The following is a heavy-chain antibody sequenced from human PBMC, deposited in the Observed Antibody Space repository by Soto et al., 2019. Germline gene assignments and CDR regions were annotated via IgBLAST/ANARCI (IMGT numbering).Heavy chain of an antibody. CDR2: INPSGGST. CDR3: AREGTYYYGSGSYYGLDY. D-gene: IGHD3-10*01. Sequence: ASVQVSCKASGYTFTSYYMHWVRQAPGQGLEWMGIINPSGGSTSYAQKFQGRVTMTRDTSTSTVYMELSSLRSEDTAVYYCAREGTYYYGSGSYYGLDYWGQGTLVTVSS. V-gene: IGHV1-46*01. CDR1: GYTFTSYY. J-gene: IGHJ4*02.